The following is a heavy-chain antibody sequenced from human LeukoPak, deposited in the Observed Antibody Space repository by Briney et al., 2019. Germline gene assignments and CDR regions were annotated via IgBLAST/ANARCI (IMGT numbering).Heavy chain of an antibody. CDR1: GYTFTGYY. Sequence: ASVKVSCKASGYTFTGYYMHWVRQAPGQGLGWMGWINPNSGGTNYAQKFQGRVTMTRDTSISTAYMELSRLRSDDTAVYYCARGYDSSGYYRHFDYWGQGTLVTVSS. J-gene: IGHJ4*02. D-gene: IGHD3-22*01. V-gene: IGHV1-2*02. CDR3: ARGYDSSGYYRHFDY. CDR2: INPNSGGT.